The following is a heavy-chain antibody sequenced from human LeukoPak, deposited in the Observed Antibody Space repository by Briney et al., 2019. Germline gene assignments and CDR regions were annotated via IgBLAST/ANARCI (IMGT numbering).Heavy chain of an antibody. CDR1: GGTFSSYA. CDR2: IIPILGIA. V-gene: IGHV1-69*04. CDR3: ARVVGRDTAMVGPFDY. D-gene: IGHD5-18*01. Sequence: SVRVSCKASGGTFSSYAISWVRQAPGQGLEWMGRIIPILGIANYAQKFQGRVTITADKSTSTAYMELSSLRSEDTAVYYCARVVGRDTAMVGPFDYWGQGTLVTVSS. J-gene: IGHJ4*02.